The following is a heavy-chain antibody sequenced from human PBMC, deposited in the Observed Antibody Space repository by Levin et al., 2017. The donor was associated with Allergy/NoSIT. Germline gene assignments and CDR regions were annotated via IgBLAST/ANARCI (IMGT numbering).Heavy chain of an antibody. J-gene: IGHJ5*02. V-gene: IGHV1-46*01. CDR1: GYTFTSYY. CDR3: ARDGEWELLERGWFDP. Sequence: GESLKISCKASGYTFTSYYMHWVRQAPGQGLEWMGIINPSGGSTSYAQKFQGRVTMTRDTSTSTVYMELSSLRSEDTAVYYCARDGEWELLERGWFDPWGQGTLVTVSS. CDR2: INPSGGST. D-gene: IGHD1-26*01.